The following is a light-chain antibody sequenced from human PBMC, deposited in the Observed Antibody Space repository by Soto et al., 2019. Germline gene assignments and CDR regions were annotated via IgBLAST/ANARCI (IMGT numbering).Light chain of an antibody. CDR3: QQYNKWPLIT. J-gene: IGKJ5*01. V-gene: IGKV3D-15*01. CDR1: QSVSNN. Sequence: IVLTPSPSTLTLSPGARATLSCRASQSVSNNYLAWYQQKPGQAPRLLIYGASTRATGTPARFSGSGSGTDFTLTISSLQAEDFALYYCQQYNKWPLITFGQGTRLEIK. CDR2: GAS.